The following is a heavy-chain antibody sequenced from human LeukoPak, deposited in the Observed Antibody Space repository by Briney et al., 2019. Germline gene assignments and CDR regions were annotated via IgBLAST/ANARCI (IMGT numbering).Heavy chain of an antibody. D-gene: IGHD1-26*01. Sequence: GGSLRLSCAASGFTFSNAWMNWVRQAPGKGLEWVGRIKSKTDGGTTDYAAPVKGRFTISRDDSKNALYLQMNSLKTEDTAVYYCARESGRAPHFDIWGQGTMVTVSS. CDR2: IKSKTDGGTT. V-gene: IGHV3-15*07. J-gene: IGHJ3*02. CDR1: GFTFSNAW. CDR3: ARESGRAPHFDI.